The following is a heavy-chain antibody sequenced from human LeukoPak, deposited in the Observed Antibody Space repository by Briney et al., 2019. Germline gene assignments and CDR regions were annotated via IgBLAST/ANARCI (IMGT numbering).Heavy chain of an antibody. V-gene: IGHV4-59*08. Sequence: SETLSLTCTVSGGSINSYYWSWIRQPPGKGLEWIGYIYYSGSTNYNPSLKSRVTISVDTSKNQFSLKLSSVTAADTAVYYCARRGLGSAFDIWGQGTTVTVSS. CDR3: ARRGLGSAFDI. D-gene: IGHD7-27*01. CDR2: IYYSGST. CDR1: GGSINSYY. J-gene: IGHJ3*02.